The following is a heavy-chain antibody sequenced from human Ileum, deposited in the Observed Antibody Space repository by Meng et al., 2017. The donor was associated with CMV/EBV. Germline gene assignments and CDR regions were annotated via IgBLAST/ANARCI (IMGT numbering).Heavy chain of an antibody. J-gene: IGHJ4*02. CDR3: TTEVSGTMVVTSEPGDY. CDR1: TFTHAW. D-gene: IGHD4-23*01. Sequence: TFTHAWMSWVRQAPGKGLEWVGRIKSKTVGGATDYAAPVKGRFTISRDDSKNTLYLQMNSLKTEDTAVYYCTTEVSGTMVVTSEPGDYWGQGTLVTVSP. V-gene: IGHV3-15*01. CDR2: IKSKTVGGAT.